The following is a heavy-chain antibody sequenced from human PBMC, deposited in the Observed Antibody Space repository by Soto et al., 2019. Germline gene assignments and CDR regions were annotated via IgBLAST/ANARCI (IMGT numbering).Heavy chain of an antibody. V-gene: IGHV3-33*01. Sequence: QVQLVESGGGVVQPGRSLRLSCAATGFTFSRHGMHWVRQSPGKGLEWVAGIWYDGSNTFYVDSVKGRFTISKDNSKNTLSLQMNSLRAEDTAVYYCVRDHEPYFAWSYPFCFDYWGQGILVTVSS. CDR1: GFTFSRHG. CDR3: VRDHEPYFAWSYPFCFDY. CDR2: IWYDGSNT. D-gene: IGHD3-9*01. J-gene: IGHJ4*02.